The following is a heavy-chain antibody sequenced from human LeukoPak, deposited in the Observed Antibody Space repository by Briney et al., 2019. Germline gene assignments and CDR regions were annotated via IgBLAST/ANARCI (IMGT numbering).Heavy chain of an antibody. CDR3: ARFSASAFDY. J-gene: IGHJ4*02. CDR1: GFTFSRYW. CDR2: INSDESAR. V-gene: IGHV3-74*01. D-gene: IGHD2-15*01. Sequence: PGGSLRLSCAASGFTFSRYWMQWVRQAPGKGLEWVSRINSDESARSYADSVKGRFTISRDNAKNTLYLQMNSLSAEDTAVYYCARFSASAFDYWGQGTLVTVSS.